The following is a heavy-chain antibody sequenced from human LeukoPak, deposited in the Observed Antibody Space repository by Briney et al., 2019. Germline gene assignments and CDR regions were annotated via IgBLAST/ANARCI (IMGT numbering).Heavy chain of an antibody. CDR2: INPYSAAT. CDR1: GYTFTAYY. Sequence: GASVKVSCKASGYTFTAYYIRWVRQAPDQGLEWMGWINPYSAATKYAQKFQDRVTMTRDTSVSTAYMELSSLRSDDTAVYYCARGSYGSGSYPSDVWGQGTTVTVSS. J-gene: IGHJ6*02. V-gene: IGHV1-2*02. D-gene: IGHD3-10*01. CDR3: ARGSYGSGSYPSDV.